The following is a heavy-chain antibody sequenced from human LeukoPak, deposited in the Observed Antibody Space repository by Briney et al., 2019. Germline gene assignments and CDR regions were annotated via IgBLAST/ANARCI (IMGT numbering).Heavy chain of an antibody. CDR3: ARDRVRGYSYGRGFYGMDV. Sequence: SEALSLTCTVSGGSVSSGSYYWSWIRQPPGKGLEWIGYIYYSGSTNYNPSLKSRVTISVDTSKNQFSLKLSSVTAADTAVYYCARDRVRGYSYGRGFYGMDVWGQGTTVTVSS. D-gene: IGHD5-18*01. V-gene: IGHV4-61*01. CDR2: IYYSGST. J-gene: IGHJ6*02. CDR1: GGSVSSGSYY.